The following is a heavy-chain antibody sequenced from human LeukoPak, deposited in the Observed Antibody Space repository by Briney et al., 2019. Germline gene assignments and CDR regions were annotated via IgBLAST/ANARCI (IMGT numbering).Heavy chain of an antibody. V-gene: IGHV3-48*03. CDR1: GFTFSSYE. J-gene: IGHJ4*02. Sequence: GGSLRLSCAASGFTFSSYEMNWVRQAPGKGLEWVSYISSSGSTIYYADSVKGRFTISRDDAKNSLYLQMNSLRAEDTAVYYCARGLTGTTAGYWGQGTLVTVSS. CDR3: ARGLTGTTAGY. D-gene: IGHD1-1*01. CDR2: ISSSGSTI.